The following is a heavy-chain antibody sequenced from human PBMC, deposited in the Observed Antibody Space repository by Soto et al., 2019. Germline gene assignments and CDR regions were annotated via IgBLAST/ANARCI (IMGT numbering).Heavy chain of an antibody. CDR1: EFTFSKYW. CDR3: VCGGNYFVY. D-gene: IGHD3-16*01. J-gene: IGHJ4*02. CDR2: INQDGSER. V-gene: IGHV3-7*01. Sequence: EVQLVESGGGLVQPGGSLRLSCAASEFTFSKYWMTWVRQSQGKGLEWVANINQDGSERYYVDYVRGRFTISRDNAKNSLYLQVNSRRDEDTAVYYCVCGGNYFVYWGQGTLVTVS.